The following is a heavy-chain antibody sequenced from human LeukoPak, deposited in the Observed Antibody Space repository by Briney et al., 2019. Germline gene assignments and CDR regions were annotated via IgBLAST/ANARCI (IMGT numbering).Heavy chain of an antibody. CDR3: AKDRTLWFGELTYPDY. V-gene: IGHV3-7*01. D-gene: IGHD3-10*01. Sequence: GGSLRLSCAASGFTFSDYWMSWVRQVPGKGPEWVANIRQDGSEFYYVDSVKGRFTISRDNSKNTLYLQMNSLRAEDTAVYYCAKDRTLWFGELTYPDYWGQGTLVTVSS. CDR1: GFTFSDYW. J-gene: IGHJ4*02. CDR2: IRQDGSEF.